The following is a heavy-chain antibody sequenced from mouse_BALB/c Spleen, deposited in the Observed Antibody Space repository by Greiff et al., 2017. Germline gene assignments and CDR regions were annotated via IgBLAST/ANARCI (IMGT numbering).Heavy chain of an antibody. D-gene: IGHD2-1*01. CDR1: GFSLTSYG. V-gene: IGHV2-9*02. CDR2: IWAGGST. J-gene: IGHJ3*01. CDR3: ARDMVRGAY. Sequence: VQGVESGPGLVAPSQSLSITCTVSGFSLTSYGVHWVRQPPGKGLEWLGVIWAGGSTNYNSALMSRLSISKDNSKSQVFLKMNSLQTDDTAMYYCARDMVRGAYWGQGTLVTVSA.